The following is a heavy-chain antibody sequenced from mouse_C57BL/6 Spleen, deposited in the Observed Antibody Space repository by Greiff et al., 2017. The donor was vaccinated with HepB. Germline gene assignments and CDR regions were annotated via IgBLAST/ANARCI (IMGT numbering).Heavy chain of an antibody. CDR1: GFNIKDDY. CDR3: TRGYDYDARDYFDY. D-gene: IGHD2-4*01. J-gene: IGHJ2*01. Sequence: VQLKQSGAELVRPGASVKLSCTASGFNIKDDYMHWVKQRPEQGLEWIGWIDPENGDTEYASKFQGKATITADTSSNTAYLQLSSLTSEDTAVYYCTRGYDYDARDYFDYWGQGTTLTVSS. V-gene: IGHV14-4*01. CDR2: IDPENGDT.